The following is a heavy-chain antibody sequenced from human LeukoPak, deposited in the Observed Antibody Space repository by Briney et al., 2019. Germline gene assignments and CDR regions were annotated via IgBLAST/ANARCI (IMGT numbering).Heavy chain of an antibody. Sequence: GASLQISFKVSGYSFSSYWIGWVRPMPGKGLEWMGIIYLGDSDTRYSPSFQGQVTISADKSINTAYLQWSSLKSSDTAMYYCSRDYSGAFDIWGQGTMVTVSS. J-gene: IGHJ3*02. CDR3: SRDYSGAFDI. CDR1: GYSFSSYW. V-gene: IGHV5-51*01. CDR2: IYLGDSDT. D-gene: IGHD2-21*01.